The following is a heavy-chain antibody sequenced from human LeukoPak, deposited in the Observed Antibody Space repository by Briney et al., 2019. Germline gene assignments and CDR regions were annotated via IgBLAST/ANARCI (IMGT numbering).Heavy chain of an antibody. Sequence: GGSLRLSCAASGFTFSSYWMHWVRQAPGKGLVWVSRINSDGSSTSYADSVKGRFTISRDNAKNTLYLQMNSLGAEDTAVYYCARDLTNTAMVKALDYWGQGTLVTVSS. CDR2: INSDGSST. CDR1: GFTFSSYW. J-gene: IGHJ4*02. D-gene: IGHD5-18*01. V-gene: IGHV3-74*01. CDR3: ARDLTNTAMVKALDY.